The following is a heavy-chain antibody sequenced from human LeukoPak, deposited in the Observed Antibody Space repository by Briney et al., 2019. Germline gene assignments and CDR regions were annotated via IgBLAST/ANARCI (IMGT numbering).Heavy chain of an antibody. CDR2: IYYSGST. D-gene: IGHD6-13*01. V-gene: IGHV4-59*01. CDR3: ARGFAAGYSSSWYGFDY. Sequence: SETLSLTCTVSGGSISSYYWSWIRQPPGKGLEWIGYIYYSGSTNYNPSLKSRVTISVDTSKNQFSLKLSSVTAADTAVYYCARGFAAGYSSSWYGFDYWGQGTLVTVSS. J-gene: IGHJ4*02. CDR1: GGSISSYY.